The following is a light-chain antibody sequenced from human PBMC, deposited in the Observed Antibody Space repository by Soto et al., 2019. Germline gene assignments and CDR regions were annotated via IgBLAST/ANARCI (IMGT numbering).Light chain of an antibody. CDR2: AAT. CDR1: QGISDY. J-gene: IGKJ1*01. Sequence: DLQMTQSPSSLSASVGDRVTITCRASQGISDYLAWYQQKPGKVPQLLIYAATTLQSGVPSRFSGSGSGTDFTLTISSLQPEDVASYYCQSYDRGPWTFGQGTTVEIK. V-gene: IGKV1-27*01. CDR3: QSYDRGPWT.